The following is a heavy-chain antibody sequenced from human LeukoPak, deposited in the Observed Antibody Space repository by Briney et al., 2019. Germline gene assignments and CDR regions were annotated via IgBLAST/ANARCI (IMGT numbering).Heavy chain of an antibody. CDR1: GGSISSSSYY. V-gene: IGHV4-61*05. D-gene: IGHD4-23*01. J-gene: IGHJ3*02. CDR3: ARGPYGGNYAFDI. CDR2: IYHSGST. Sequence: PSETLSLTCTVSGGSISSSSYYWGWIRQPPGKGLEWIAHIYHSGSTNYNPSLKSRVNISVDTSKKQFSLKLTSVTAADTAVYYCARGPYGGNYAFDIWGQGTMVTVSS.